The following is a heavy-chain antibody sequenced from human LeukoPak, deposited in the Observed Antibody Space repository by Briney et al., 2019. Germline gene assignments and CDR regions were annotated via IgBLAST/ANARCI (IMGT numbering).Heavy chain of an antibody. Sequence: SETLSLTCTVSGGSISSYYWSWIRQPPGKGLEWIGYIYYSGSTNYNPSLKSRVTISVDTSKNQFSLKLSSVTDADTAVYYCARQLPPPDYGDYVWFDPWGQGTLVTVSS. CDR3: ARQLPPPDYGDYVWFDP. CDR2: IYYSGST. V-gene: IGHV4-59*08. J-gene: IGHJ5*02. D-gene: IGHD4-17*01. CDR1: GGSISSYY.